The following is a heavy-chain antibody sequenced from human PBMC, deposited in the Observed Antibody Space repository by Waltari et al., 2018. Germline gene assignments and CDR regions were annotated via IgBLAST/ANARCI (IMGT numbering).Heavy chain of an antibody. V-gene: IGHV3-30*04. CDR2: ITYDGSIK. Sequence: QVQLVESGGGVVQPGRPLRLSCAASGFTFSKYALHWVRQAPGKGLEWVAAITYDGSIKTYSDSVRGRFSISRDNSKNTLYLQMNGLRAEDGAMYYCATSSGWPDAFDVWGHGTTVTVSS. CDR1: GFTFSKYA. J-gene: IGHJ3*01. D-gene: IGHD6-25*01. CDR3: ATSSGWPDAFDV.